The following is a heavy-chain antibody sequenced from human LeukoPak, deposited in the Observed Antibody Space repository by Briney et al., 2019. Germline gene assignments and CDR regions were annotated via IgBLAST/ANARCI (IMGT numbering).Heavy chain of an antibody. V-gene: IGHV5-51*01. CDR1: GYSFTSYW. Sequence: GESLKISCKGSGYSFTSYWIGWVRQMPGKGLEWMGIIYPGDSDTRYSPSFQGQVTISADKSISTAYPQWSSLKASDTAMYYCARRYCSGGSCYSSFDPXGQGTLVTVS. D-gene: IGHD2-15*01. CDR3: ARRYCSGGSCYSSFDP. J-gene: IGHJ5*02. CDR2: IYPGDSDT.